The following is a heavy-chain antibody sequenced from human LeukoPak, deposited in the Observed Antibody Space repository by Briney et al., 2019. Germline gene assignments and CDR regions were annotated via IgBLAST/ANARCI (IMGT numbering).Heavy chain of an antibody. CDR1: GGSFSGYY. CDR3: ARENNHLTWFDP. CDR2: INHSGST. D-gene: IGHD1-14*01. Sequence: SETLSLTCAVYGGSFSGYYWSWIRQPPGKGLEWIGEINHSGSTNYNPSLKSRVTISVDTSKNQFSLKLSSVTAADTAVYYCARENNHLTWFDPWGQGTPVTVSS. V-gene: IGHV4-34*01. J-gene: IGHJ5*02.